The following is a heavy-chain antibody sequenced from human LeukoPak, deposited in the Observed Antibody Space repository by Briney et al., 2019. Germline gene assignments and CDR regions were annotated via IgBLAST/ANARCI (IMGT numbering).Heavy chain of an antibody. V-gene: IGHV3-23*01. CDR1: GFTFNNYA. J-gene: IGHJ6*02. D-gene: IGHD1-14*01. CDR3: AKVRTYFYHGLDV. Sequence: GGSLRLSCAASGFTFNNYAMNWVRQGPGKGLEWVSGISGSGGGTYYADSVKGRFTISRDNSKDTVFLQMNSLRAEDTAVYYCAKVRTYFYHGLDVWGQGTTVSVSS. CDR2: ISGSGGGT.